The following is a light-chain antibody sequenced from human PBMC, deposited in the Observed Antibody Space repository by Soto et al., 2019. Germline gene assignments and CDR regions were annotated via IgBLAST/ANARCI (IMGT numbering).Light chain of an antibody. CDR2: SGS. V-gene: IGKV2-28*01. Sequence: DIVMTQSPLSLPVTPGEPASISCRSSQSLLHSNGRSYLDWYVQRPGQSPQLLIYSGSNRASGVPDRFSGSGSGTDFTLKISRVEAEDVGVYYCMQALQIPNTFGLGTKLEIK. CDR1: QSLLHSNGRSY. J-gene: IGKJ2*01. CDR3: MQALQIPNT.